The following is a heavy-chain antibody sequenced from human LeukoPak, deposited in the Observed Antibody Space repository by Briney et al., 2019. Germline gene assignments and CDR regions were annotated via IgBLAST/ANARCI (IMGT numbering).Heavy chain of an antibody. CDR3: ARATCSGGSCSFGDAFDI. CDR2: ISSSSSYI. CDR1: GFTLSSYS. Sequence: GGSLRLSCAASGFTLSSYSMNWVRQAPGKGLEWVSSISSSSSYIYYADSVKGRFTISRDNAKNSLYLQMNSLRAEDTAVYYCARATCSGGSCSFGDAFDIWGQGTMVTVSS. J-gene: IGHJ3*02. V-gene: IGHV3-21*01. D-gene: IGHD2-15*01.